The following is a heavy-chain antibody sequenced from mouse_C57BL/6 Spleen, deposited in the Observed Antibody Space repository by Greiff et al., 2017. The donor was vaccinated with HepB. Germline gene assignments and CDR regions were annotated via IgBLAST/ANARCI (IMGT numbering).Heavy chain of an antibody. V-gene: IGHV1-54*01. Sequence: VQLQQSGAELVRPGTSVKVSCKASGYAFTNYLIEWVKQRPGQGLEWIGVINPGSGGTNYNEKFKGKATLTADKSSSTAYMQLSSLTSEDSAVYFCARLGGYYDYAMDYWGQGTSVTVSS. CDR3: ARLGGYYDYAMDY. J-gene: IGHJ4*01. D-gene: IGHD2-3*01. CDR2: INPGSGGT. CDR1: GYAFTNYL.